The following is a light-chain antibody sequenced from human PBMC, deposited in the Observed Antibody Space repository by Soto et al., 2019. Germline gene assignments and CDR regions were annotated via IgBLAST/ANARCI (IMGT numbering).Light chain of an antibody. CDR1: SSDVGGYNY. CDR3: SSYAGTKNYV. CDR2: EVS. J-gene: IGLJ1*01. Sequence: QSVLTQPPSASGSPGQSVTISCTGTSSDVGGYNYVSWYQQHPGKAPKLMMFEVSQRPSGVPDRFSGSKSGNTASLTVSGLQADDEADYYCSSYAGTKNYVFGTGTQLTVL. V-gene: IGLV2-8*01.